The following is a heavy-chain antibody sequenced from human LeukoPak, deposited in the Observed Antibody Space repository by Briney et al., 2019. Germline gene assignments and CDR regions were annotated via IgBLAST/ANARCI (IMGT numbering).Heavy chain of an antibody. CDR2: IIPIFGTA. CDR3: ARDGPIAARPSVGVDWFDP. J-gene: IGHJ5*02. V-gene: IGHV1-69*13. CDR1: GGTFSSYA. D-gene: IGHD6-6*01. Sequence: GASVKVSCKASGGTFSSYAISWVRQAPGQGLEWMGGIIPIFGTANYAQKFQGRVTITADESTSTAYMELSSLRSDDTAVYYCARDGPIAARPSVGVDWFDPWGQGTLVTVSS.